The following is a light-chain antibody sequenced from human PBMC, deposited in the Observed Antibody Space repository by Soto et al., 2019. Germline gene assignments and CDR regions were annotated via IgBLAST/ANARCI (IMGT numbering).Light chain of an antibody. CDR1: QSVSSSY. CDR3: QQYGSSWT. CDR2: GPS. J-gene: IGKJ1*01. Sequence: IVLTQSPGTLSLSPGERATLSCRASQSVSSSYLAWYQQKPGQGPRLLIHGPSRRATCIPDRFSASGSGTDFTLTISRLEPADFAVYYCQQYGSSWTFGQGTKVEIK. V-gene: IGKV3-20*01.